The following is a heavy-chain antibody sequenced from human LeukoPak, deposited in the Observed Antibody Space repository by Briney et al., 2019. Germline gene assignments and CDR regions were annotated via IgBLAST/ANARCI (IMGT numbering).Heavy chain of an antibody. V-gene: IGHV3-48*01. CDR1: GFTFTTYS. CDR3: ARVGYTYGYFDY. CDR2: ISSTSRTI. J-gene: IGHJ4*02. Sequence: GGSLRLSCAGSGFTFTTYSMNWVRQAPGKRLDWVSYISSTSRTIYYADSVKGRFTISRDNAKNSLYLHMNSLRAEDTAVYYCARVGYTYGYFDYWGQGTLVTVPS. D-gene: IGHD5-18*01.